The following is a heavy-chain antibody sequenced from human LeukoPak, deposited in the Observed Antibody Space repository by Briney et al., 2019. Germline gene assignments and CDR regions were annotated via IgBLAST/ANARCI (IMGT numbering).Heavy chain of an antibody. CDR3: ASGYYDYVWGSYRGVNFDY. V-gene: IGHV4-61*01. D-gene: IGHD3-16*02. CDR1: GGSVSSGSYY. Sequence: SETLSLTCTVSGGSVSSGSYYWSWIRQPPGKGLEWIGYIYYSGSTNFNPSLKSRVTISVDTSKNQFSLKLSSVTAADTAVYYCASGYYDYVWGSYRGVNFDYWGQGTLVTDSS. CDR2: IYYSGST. J-gene: IGHJ4*02.